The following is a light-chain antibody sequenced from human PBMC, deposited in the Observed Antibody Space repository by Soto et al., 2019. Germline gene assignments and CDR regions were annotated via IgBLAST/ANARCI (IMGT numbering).Light chain of an antibody. CDR2: CAS. CDR1: QSVYNN. Sequence: EIVMTQSPATLSVSPGERATLSCRASQSVYNNLAWYQQKPGQAPRLLIYCASTSATGIPARFSGSGSGTEFTLTISSLQSEDFAVYFCQPYNNWPPVTFGPGTKVDIK. CDR3: QPYNNWPPVT. J-gene: IGKJ3*01. V-gene: IGKV3-15*01.